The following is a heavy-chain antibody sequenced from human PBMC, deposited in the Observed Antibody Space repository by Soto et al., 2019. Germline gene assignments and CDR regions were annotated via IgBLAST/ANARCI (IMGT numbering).Heavy chain of an antibody. CDR3: ARGAVSTIFGVVITYYGMDL. CDR2: MNPNSGNT. V-gene: IGHV1-8*01. CDR1: GYTFTSYD. J-gene: IGHJ6*02. Sequence: QVQLVQSGAEVKKPGASVKVSCKASGYTFTSYDINWVRQATGQGLEWMGWMNPNSGNTGYAQKFKGRVTMTRNTYISTAYMELSSLRSEETAVYYCARGAVSTIFGVVITYYGMDLWGQGTTVTVSS. D-gene: IGHD3-3*01.